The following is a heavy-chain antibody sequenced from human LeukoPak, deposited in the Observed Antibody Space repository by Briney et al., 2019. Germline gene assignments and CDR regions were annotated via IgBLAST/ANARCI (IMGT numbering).Heavy chain of an antibody. V-gene: IGHV3-33*01. CDR2: IWYDGSNK. Sequence: PGGSLRLSCAASGFTFSSYGMHWVRQAPGKGLEWVAVIWYDGSNKYYADSVKGRFTISRDNSKNTLYLQMNSLRAEDTAVYYCAGGQLEWENYYYGMDVWGQGTTVTVSS. CDR3: AGGQLEWENYYYGMDV. CDR1: GFTFSSYG. D-gene: IGHD1-1*01. J-gene: IGHJ6*02.